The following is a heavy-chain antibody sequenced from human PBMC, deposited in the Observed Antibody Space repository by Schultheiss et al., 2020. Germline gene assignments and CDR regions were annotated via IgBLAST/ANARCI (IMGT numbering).Heavy chain of an antibody. CDR3: ARDYSPTMVRGVIYYYYGMDV. CDR2: IIPIFGTA. D-gene: IGHD3-10*01. V-gene: IGHV1-69*13. Sequence: SVKVSCKASGGTFSSYAISWVRQAPGQGLEWMGGIIPIFGTANYAQKFQGRVTITADESTSTAYMELSSLRSEDTAVYYCARDYSPTMVRGVIYYYYGMDVWGQGTTVTFSS. CDR1: GGTFSSYA. J-gene: IGHJ6*02.